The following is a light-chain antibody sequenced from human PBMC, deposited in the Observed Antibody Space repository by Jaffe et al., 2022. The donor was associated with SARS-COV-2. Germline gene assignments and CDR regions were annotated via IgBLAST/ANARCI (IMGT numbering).Light chain of an antibody. Sequence: QSALTQPPSASGTPGQRVTVSCSGSSSNIGTNYVYWYQQLPGMAPKLLIHRNDQRPSGVPDRFSGSNSGTSASLAISGLRSEDEADYYCAAWDDSLSGVVFGGGTRLTVL. J-gene: IGLJ2*01. CDR3: AAWDDSLSGVV. CDR1: SSNIGTNY. CDR2: RND. V-gene: IGLV1-47*01.